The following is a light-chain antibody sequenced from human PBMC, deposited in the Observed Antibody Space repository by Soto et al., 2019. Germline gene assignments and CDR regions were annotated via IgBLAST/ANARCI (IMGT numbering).Light chain of an antibody. CDR3: SSHTSGSTRV. V-gene: IGLV2-14*01. CDR1: SSDVGGYDY. CDR2: EVT. J-gene: IGLJ1*01. Sequence: QSALTQPASVSGSPEQSIAISCTGTSSDVGGYDYVSWYQQHPDKAPKLMIYEVTKRPSGVSNRFSGSKSGNTASLTISGLQPEDEADYYCSSHTSGSTRVFGSGTKLTVL.